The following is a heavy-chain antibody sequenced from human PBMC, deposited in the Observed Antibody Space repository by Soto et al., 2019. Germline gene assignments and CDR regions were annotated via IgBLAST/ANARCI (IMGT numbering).Heavy chain of an antibody. CDR1: GFTFSSYA. CDR3: AKGSVMTFDYYDSSGYPDYFDY. CDR2: ISGSGGST. V-gene: IGHV3-23*01. Sequence: LRLSCAASGFTFSSYAMSWVRQAPGKGLEWVSAISGSGGSTYYADSVKGRFTISRDNSKNTLYLQMNSLRAEDTAVYYCAKGSVMTFDYYDSSGYPDYFDYWGQGTLVTVSS. D-gene: IGHD3-22*01. J-gene: IGHJ4*02.